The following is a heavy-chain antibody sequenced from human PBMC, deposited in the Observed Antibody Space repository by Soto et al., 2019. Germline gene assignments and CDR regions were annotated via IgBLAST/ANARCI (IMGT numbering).Heavy chain of an antibody. J-gene: IGHJ3*02. D-gene: IGHD2-2*01. V-gene: IGHV1-18*04. Sequence: GASVKVSCKASGYTFTSYVISWVRQAPGQGLEWMGWISAYNGNTNYAQKLQGRVTMTTDTSTSTAYMELRSLRSDDTAVYYCARGLGYCSSTSCFGIWGQGTMVTVSS. CDR3: ARGLGYCSSTSCFGI. CDR2: ISAYNGNT. CDR1: GYTFTSYV.